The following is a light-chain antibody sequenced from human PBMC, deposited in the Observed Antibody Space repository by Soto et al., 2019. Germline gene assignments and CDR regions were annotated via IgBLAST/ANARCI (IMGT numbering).Light chain of an antibody. J-gene: IGKJ1*01. CDR3: QRYGSPSWT. CDR2: GAS. CDR1: QSVTSNY. V-gene: IGKV3-20*01. Sequence: EIVLTQSPATLSVSPGERATLSCRASQSVTSNYLAWYQQKPGQAPRLLIFGASSRATGIPDKFSGSGSGTDFTLTISRLEPEDFAVYYCQRYGSPSWTFGQGTKVDIK.